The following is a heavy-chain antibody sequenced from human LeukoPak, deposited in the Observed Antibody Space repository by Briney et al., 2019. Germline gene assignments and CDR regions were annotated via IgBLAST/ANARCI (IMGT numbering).Heavy chain of an antibody. V-gene: IGHV3-21*01. Sequence: GGSLRLSCAASGFTFSTYSMNWVRQAPGKGLEWVSSISSSSSYIYYADSVKGRFTISRDNAKNSLYLQMNSLRAEDTAVYYCARSDLWFGEFDDYYFDYWGQGTLVTVSS. CDR2: ISSSSSYI. CDR1: GFTFSTYS. CDR3: ARSDLWFGEFDDYYFDY. D-gene: IGHD3-10*01. J-gene: IGHJ4*02.